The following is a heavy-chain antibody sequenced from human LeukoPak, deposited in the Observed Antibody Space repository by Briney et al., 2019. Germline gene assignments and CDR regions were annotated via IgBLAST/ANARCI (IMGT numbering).Heavy chain of an antibody. V-gene: IGHV3-23*01. CDR3: AKGATVAYYYYNMDV. D-gene: IGHD4-23*01. CDR2: ISGSGGRT. CDR1: GFTFSNYA. Sequence: GGSLRLSCAVSGFTFSNYAMSWVRQAPGKGLEWVSAISGSGGRTYYADSVKGRFTISRDNSKYTPYLQMNSLRAEDTAVYYCAKGATVAYYYYNMDVWGKGTTVTVSS. J-gene: IGHJ6*03.